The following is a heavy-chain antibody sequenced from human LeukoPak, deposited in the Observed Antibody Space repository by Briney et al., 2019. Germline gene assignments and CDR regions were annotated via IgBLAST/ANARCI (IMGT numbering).Heavy chain of an antibody. Sequence: PGGSLRLSCAASGVTFSSYGMHWVRQAPGKGLEWVAVISYDGSNKYYADSVKGRFTISRDNSKNTLYLQMNSLRAEDTAVYYCAKGRGLYYYYGMDVWGQGTTVTVSS. CDR1: GVTFSSYG. CDR2: ISYDGSNK. J-gene: IGHJ6*02. V-gene: IGHV3-30*18. CDR3: AKGRGLYYYYGMDV.